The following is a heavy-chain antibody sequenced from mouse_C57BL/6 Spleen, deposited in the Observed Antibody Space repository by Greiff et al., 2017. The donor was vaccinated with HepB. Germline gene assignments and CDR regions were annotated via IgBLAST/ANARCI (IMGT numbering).Heavy chain of an antibody. D-gene: IGHD2-1*01. Sequence: VQLQQPGAELVRPGTSVKLSCKASGYTFTSYWMHWVKQRPGQGLEWIGVIDPSDSYTNYNQKFKGKATLTVDTSSSTAYMQLSSLTSEDSAVYYCARSLNLLWYFDVWGTGTTVTVSS. J-gene: IGHJ1*03. CDR3: ARSLNLLWYFDV. V-gene: IGHV1-59*01. CDR1: GYTFTSYW. CDR2: IDPSDSYT.